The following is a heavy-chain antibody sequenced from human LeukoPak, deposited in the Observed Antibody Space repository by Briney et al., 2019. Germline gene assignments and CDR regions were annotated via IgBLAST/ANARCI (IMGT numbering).Heavy chain of an antibody. CDR3: ARGRGRRSPTLGY. CDR2: INHSGST. D-gene: IGHD4-17*01. J-gene: IGHJ4*02. Sequence: PSETLSLTCAVYGGSFSGYYWSWIRQPPGKGLEWIGEINHSGSTNYNPSLKSRVTISVDTSKNQFSLKLSSVTAADTAVYYCARGRGRRSPTLGYWGQGTLVTVSS. CDR1: GGSFSGYY. V-gene: IGHV4-34*01.